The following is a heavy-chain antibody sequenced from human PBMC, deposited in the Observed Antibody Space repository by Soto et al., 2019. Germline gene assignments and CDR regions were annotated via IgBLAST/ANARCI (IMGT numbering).Heavy chain of an antibody. CDR2: ITDTGGDA. CDR1: GITFGRRA. D-gene: IGHD2-15*01. V-gene: IGHV3-23*01. CDR3: GRGSKDSYPGCRIFDF. Sequence: EVQLLESGGDLIQPGGSLRLSCVASGITFGRRAMSWVRQAPGEGLEWVSTITDTGGDAKYADSVRGRFTISRDNSKKSRDRRMSTVRADGPAVYFCGRGSKDSYPGCRIFDFWGGGTLITVSS. J-gene: IGHJ4*02.